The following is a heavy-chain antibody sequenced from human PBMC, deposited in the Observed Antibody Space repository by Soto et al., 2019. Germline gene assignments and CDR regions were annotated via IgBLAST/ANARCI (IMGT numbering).Heavy chain of an antibody. J-gene: IGHJ4*02. CDR2: IVVGSGNT. CDR3: AASDGRFLEWLL. D-gene: IGHD3-3*01. Sequence: GASLKVSCKASGFTFTSSAVQWVRQARGQRLEWIGWIVVGSGNTNYAQKFQERVTITRDMSTSTAYMELSSLRSEDTAVYYCAASDGRFLEWLLWGQGTLVTVSS. CDR1: GFTFTSSA. V-gene: IGHV1-58*01.